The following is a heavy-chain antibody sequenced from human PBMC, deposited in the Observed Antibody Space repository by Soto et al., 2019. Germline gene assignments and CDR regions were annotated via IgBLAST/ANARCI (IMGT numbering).Heavy chain of an antibody. CDR2: INHSGST. Sequence: SETLSLTCAVYGGSFSGYYWSWIRQPPGKGLEWIGEINHSGSTNYNPSLKSRVTISVDTSKNQFSLKLSSVTAADTAVYYCARRRYNWNTGTFDYWGQGTLVTVSS. CDR1: GGSFSGYY. CDR3: ARRRYNWNTGTFDY. V-gene: IGHV4-34*01. D-gene: IGHD1-20*01. J-gene: IGHJ4*02.